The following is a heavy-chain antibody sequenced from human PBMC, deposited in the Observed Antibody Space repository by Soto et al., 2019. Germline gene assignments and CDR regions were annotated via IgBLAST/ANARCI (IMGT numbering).Heavy chain of an antibody. V-gene: IGHV4-34*01. CDR3: ARPGFSSGWFLGNYYYYMDV. CDR1: GGYFIGYY. J-gene: IGHJ6*03. CDR2: INHSGST. D-gene: IGHD6-13*01. Sequence: SETLSLTCAVYGGYFIGYYWSWIRQPPGKGLEWIGEINHSGSTNYNPSLKSRVTISVDMSKNQFSLKLSSVTAADTAVYYCARPGFSSGWFLGNYYYYMDVWGKGTTVTVSS.